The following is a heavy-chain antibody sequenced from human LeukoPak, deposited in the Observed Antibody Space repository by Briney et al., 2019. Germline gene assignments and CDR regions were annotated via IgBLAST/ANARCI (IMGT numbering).Heavy chain of an antibody. V-gene: IGHV3-48*03. CDR3: AREELRYSSGSSHSYFDY. J-gene: IGHJ4*02. CDR1: GFTFSSYE. CDR2: ISSSGSTI. Sequence: GGSLRLSCAASGFTFSSYEMIWVRQAPGKGLEWVSYISSSGSTIYYADSVKGRFTISRDNAKNSLYLQMDSLRAEDTAVYYCAREELRYSSGSSHSYFDYWGQGTLVTVSS. D-gene: IGHD6-19*01.